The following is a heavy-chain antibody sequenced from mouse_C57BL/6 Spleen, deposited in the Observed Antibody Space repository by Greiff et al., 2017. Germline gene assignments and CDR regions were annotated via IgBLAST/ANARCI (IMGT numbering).Heavy chain of an antibody. CDR3: ARKITTVVAPDY. Sequence: EVQLQQSGPVLVKPGASVKMSCKASGYTFTDYYMNWVKQSHGKSLEWIGVINPYNGGTSYNQKFKGKATLTVDKSSSTAYMELNSLTSEDSAVYYCARKITTVVAPDYWGQGTTLTVSS. CDR1: GYTFTDYY. V-gene: IGHV1-19*01. D-gene: IGHD1-1*01. CDR2: INPYNGGT. J-gene: IGHJ2*01.